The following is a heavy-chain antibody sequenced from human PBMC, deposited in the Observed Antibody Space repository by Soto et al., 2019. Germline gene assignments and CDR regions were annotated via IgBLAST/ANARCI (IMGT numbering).Heavy chain of an antibody. Sequence: PGESLKISCKGSGYSFTSYWIGWVRQMPGKGLEWMGIIYPGDSDTRYSPSFQGQVTISADKSISTAYLQWSSLKASDTAMYYCARHLADYDILTGYSSHYYYGMDVWGQGTTVTVSS. CDR3: ARHLADYDILTGYSSHYYYGMDV. V-gene: IGHV5-51*01. CDR1: GYSFTSYW. J-gene: IGHJ6*02. CDR2: IYPGDSDT. D-gene: IGHD3-9*01.